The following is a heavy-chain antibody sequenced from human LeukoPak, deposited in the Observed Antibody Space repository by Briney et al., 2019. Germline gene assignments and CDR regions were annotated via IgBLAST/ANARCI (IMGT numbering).Heavy chain of an antibody. CDR2: SYPGDSET. CDR3: ARHAVYGDYAASRTFYFDY. V-gene: IGHV5-51*01. CDR1: GYTFTGYW. Sequence: GTPLKISCKGSGYTFTGYWIGCVRQMPGKELEWMVVSYPGDSETRYSPSFQGQVTISVDKSINTAYLQWSSLKASDTAIYYCARHAVYGDYAASRTFYFDYWGQGTLVTVSS. D-gene: IGHD4-17*01. J-gene: IGHJ4*02.